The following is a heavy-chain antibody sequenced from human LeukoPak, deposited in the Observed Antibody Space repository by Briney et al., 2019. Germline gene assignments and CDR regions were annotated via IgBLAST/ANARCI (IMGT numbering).Heavy chain of an antibody. V-gene: IGHV1-8*01. CDR3: ARESPTIGYCSSTSCYTFLDY. J-gene: IGHJ4*02. D-gene: IGHD2-2*02. CDR1: GYTFTSYD. Sequence: ASVKVSCKASGYTFTSYDINWVRQATGQGLEWMGWMNPNSGNTGYAQKFQGRVTMTRDTSISTAYMELSRLRSDDTAVYYCARESPTIGYCSSTSCYTFLDYWGQGTLVTVSS. CDR2: MNPNSGNT.